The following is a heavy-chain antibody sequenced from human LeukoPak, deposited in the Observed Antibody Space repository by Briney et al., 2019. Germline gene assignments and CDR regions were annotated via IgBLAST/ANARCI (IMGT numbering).Heavy chain of an antibody. CDR3: AREVGGIMITFGGVTNFDY. D-gene: IGHD3-16*01. CDR1: GGSLSSYY. CDR2: IYTSGST. J-gene: IGHJ4*02. V-gene: IGHV4-4*07. Sequence: SETLSLTCTVSGGSLSSYYWSWIRQPAGKGLEWIGRIYTSGSTNYNPSLKSRVPMSVDTSKHQFSLELRSVTAADAAVFYCAREVGGIMITFGGVTNFDYWGQGTLVTVSS.